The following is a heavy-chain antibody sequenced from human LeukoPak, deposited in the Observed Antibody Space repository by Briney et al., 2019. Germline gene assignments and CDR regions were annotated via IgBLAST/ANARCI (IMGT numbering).Heavy chain of an antibody. CDR1: GFTFSSYA. D-gene: IGHD3-10*01. Sequence: PGGSLRLSCAASGFTFSSYAMSWVRQAPGKGLEWVSAISGSGGATYYPDSVKGRFTISRDNSENTLYLQVSSLRAEDTAVYYCAKILFGESTYDAFDIWGQGTMVTVSS. V-gene: IGHV3-23*01. CDR3: AKILFGESTYDAFDI. CDR2: ISGSGGAT. J-gene: IGHJ3*02.